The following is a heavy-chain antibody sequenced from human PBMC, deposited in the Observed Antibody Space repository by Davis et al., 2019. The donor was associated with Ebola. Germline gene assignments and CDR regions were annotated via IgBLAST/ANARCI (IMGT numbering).Heavy chain of an antibody. CDR2: IIPILGIA. Sequence: SVKVSCKASGGTFSSYTISWVRQAPGQGLEWMGRIIPILGIANYAQKFQGRVTITADKSTSTAYMELSSLRSEDTAVYYCARGEWSRYSSSWYLGWEWFDPWGQGTLVTVSS. J-gene: IGHJ5*02. CDR3: ARGEWSRYSSSWYLGWEWFDP. CDR1: GGTFSSYT. D-gene: IGHD6-13*01. V-gene: IGHV1-69*02.